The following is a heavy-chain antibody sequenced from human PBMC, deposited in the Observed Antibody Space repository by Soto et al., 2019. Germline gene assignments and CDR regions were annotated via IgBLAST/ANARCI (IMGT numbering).Heavy chain of an antibody. J-gene: IGHJ4*02. CDR2: ISTSGGRP. Sequence: GSLLLPCPASGITFSNYAMSWVRQAPRKGLEWVSSISTSGGRPYYADSVKGRFTISRDNSKNTLYLQMNSLRVEDTAVYYCEKDPDRYDYVWGTYRYIDHWGQGTLVTVYS. V-gene: IGHV3-23*01. CDR1: GITFSNYA. CDR3: EKDPDRYDYVWGTYRYIDH. D-gene: IGHD3-16*02.